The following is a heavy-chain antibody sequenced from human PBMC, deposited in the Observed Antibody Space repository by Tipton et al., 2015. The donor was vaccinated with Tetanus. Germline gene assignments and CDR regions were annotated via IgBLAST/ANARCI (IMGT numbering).Heavy chain of an antibody. Sequence: SLRLSCAVSGGSISSSNWWSWVRQPPGKGLEWIGEIYHSGSTNYNPSLKSRVTISVDKSKNQFSLKLSSVTAADTAVYYCAVETYYYDSSGYYSEQNWFDPWGQGTLVTVSS. CDR2: IYHSGST. CDR3: AVETYYYDSSGYYSEQNWFDP. CDR1: GGSISSSNW. V-gene: IGHV4-4*02. J-gene: IGHJ5*02. D-gene: IGHD3-22*01.